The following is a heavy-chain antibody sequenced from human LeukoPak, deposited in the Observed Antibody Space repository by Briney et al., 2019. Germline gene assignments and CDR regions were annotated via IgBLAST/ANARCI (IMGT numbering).Heavy chain of an antibody. CDR3: ARDGRYGDYEKIDY. J-gene: IGHJ4*02. CDR2: INPNSGGT. D-gene: IGHD4-17*01. Sequence: GASVTVSCKASGYTFTGYYIHWVRQAPGQGLEWMGWINPNSGGTNYAQKFQGRVTMTRDTSISTAYMELSRLRSDDTAVYYCARDGRYGDYEKIDYWGQGTLITVSS. V-gene: IGHV1-2*02. CDR1: GYTFTGYY.